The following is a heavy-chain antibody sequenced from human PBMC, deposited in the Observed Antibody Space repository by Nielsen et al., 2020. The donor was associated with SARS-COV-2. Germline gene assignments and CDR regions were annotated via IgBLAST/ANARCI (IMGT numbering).Heavy chain of an antibody. D-gene: IGHD6-25*01. CDR1: GFTFSSYA. CDR2: ISYDGSNK. V-gene: IGHV3-30*04. CDR3: ARDLAAAAPYNWFDP. Sequence: GESLKISCAASGFTFSSYAMHWVRQAPGKGLEWVAVISYDGSNKYYADSVKGRFTISRDNSKNTLYLQMNSLRAEDTAVYYCARDLAAAAPYNWFDPWGQGTLVTVSS. J-gene: IGHJ5*02.